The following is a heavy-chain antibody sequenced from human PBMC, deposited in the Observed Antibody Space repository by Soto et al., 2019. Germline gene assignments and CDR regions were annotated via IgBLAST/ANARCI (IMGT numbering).Heavy chain of an antibody. D-gene: IGHD1-26*01. Sequence: QVQLVQSGAEVKKPGASVKVSCKASGYTFTSYGISWVRQAPGQGLEWMGWISAYNGNTDYAQKLQGRVTMTTDTSTSTAYMELRSLRSDDTAVYYCARSSGRFYYYYGMDVWGQGSTVTVSS. CDR3: ARSSGRFYYYYGMDV. V-gene: IGHV1-18*01. J-gene: IGHJ6*02. CDR2: ISAYNGNT. CDR1: GYTFTSYG.